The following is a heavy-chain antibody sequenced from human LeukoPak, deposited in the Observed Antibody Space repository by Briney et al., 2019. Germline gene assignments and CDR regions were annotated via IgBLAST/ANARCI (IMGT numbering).Heavy chain of an antibody. CDR3: AKGGELYYYYGMDV. D-gene: IGHD1-26*01. V-gene: IGHV3-30*18. CDR2: ISYDGSNK. Sequence: GGSLRLSCAASGFTFSSYGMHWVRQAPGKGLEWVAVISYDGSNKYYADSVKGRFTISRDNSKNTLYLQMNSLRAEDTAVYYCAKGGELYYYYGMDVWGKGTTVTVSS. CDR1: GFTFSSYG. J-gene: IGHJ6*04.